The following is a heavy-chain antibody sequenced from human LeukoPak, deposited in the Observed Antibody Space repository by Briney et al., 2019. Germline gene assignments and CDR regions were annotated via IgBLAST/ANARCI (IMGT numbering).Heavy chain of an antibody. CDR1: GFTVSSNL. Sequence: GGSLRLSCAASGFTVSSNLMTWVRQSPGGGLEWLSSSYSAGATYYADSVKGRFTISRDHSNNSVSLQMTNLTVEDTAIYYCARGASRISWPGIDYWGQGTLVTVSS. J-gene: IGHJ4*02. CDR3: ARGASRISWPGIDY. V-gene: IGHV3-53*01. D-gene: IGHD3-3*02. CDR2: SYSAGAT.